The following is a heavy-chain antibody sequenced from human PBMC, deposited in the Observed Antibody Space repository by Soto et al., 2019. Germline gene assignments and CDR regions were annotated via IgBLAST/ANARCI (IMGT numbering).Heavy chain of an antibody. CDR1: GFTFSSYS. J-gene: IGHJ6*02. V-gene: IGHV3-48*02. D-gene: IGHD5-18*01. Sequence: GGSLRLSCAASGFTFSSYSMNWVRQAPGDGLEWVSYISTRSSTIYYADSVKGRLTISRDNAKNALYLQMNSLRDEDTAVYYCARDLGQRYIGVGMDVWGQGTTVTASS. CDR2: ISTRSSTI. CDR3: ARDLGQRYIGVGMDV.